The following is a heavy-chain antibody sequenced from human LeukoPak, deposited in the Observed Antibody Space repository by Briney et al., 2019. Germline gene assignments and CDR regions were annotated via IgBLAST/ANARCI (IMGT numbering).Heavy chain of an antibody. D-gene: IGHD3-22*01. V-gene: IGHV1-2*02. CDR1: GYTFTVYY. Sequence: ASVKVSCKASGYTFTVYYMHWVRQAPGQGLGWMGWINPNSGGTNYAQKFQGRVTMTRDTSISTAYMELSRLRSDDTAVYYCARAPPNYYDSSGYPAPFDYWGQGTLVTVSS. J-gene: IGHJ4*02. CDR2: INPNSGGT. CDR3: ARAPPNYYDSSGYPAPFDY.